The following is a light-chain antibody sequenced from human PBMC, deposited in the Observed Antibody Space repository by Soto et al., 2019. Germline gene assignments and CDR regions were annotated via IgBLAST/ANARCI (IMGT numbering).Light chain of an antibody. V-gene: IGKV1-39*01. CDR2: AAS. CDR3: QQSYSTPPT. CDR1: QSISSD. Sequence: DIQMTQSPSSLSASVGDRVTITCRASQSISSDLNWYQQKPGKAPKLLIYAASSLQSGVPSRFSGSGSGTGFTLTISSLQPEDFATYYCQQSYSTPPTFGGGTKVEIK. J-gene: IGKJ4*01.